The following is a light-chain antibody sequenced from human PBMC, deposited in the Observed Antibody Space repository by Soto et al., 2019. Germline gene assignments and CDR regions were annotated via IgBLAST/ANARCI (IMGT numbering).Light chain of an antibody. CDR2: RNN. Sequence: VLTQPPSASGTPGQRVTISCSGGNSNIGSNYVYWYQQLPGTAPKLLIYRNNQRPSGVPDRFSGSKSGTSASLAISGLRSGDEADYYCTAWDGSLSGRVFGGGTKLTVL. V-gene: IGLV1-47*01. J-gene: IGLJ3*02. CDR1: NSNIGSNY. CDR3: TAWDGSLSGRV.